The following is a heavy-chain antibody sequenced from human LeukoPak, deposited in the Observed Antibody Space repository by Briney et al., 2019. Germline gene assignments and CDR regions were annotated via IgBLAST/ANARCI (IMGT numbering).Heavy chain of an antibody. V-gene: IGHV1-18*01. CDR2: ISPYDGST. CDR1: RYTFITYG. J-gene: IGHJ4*02. CDR3: ARDKAPRYTYGLGH. Sequence: ASVKVSCKASRYTFITYGINWVRQAPGQGLEWMGWISPYDGSTNFAQNLQGRVTMTTDTITSTAFMELRSLRFEDTALYYCARDKAPRYTYGLGHWGQGTLVTVSS. D-gene: IGHD5-18*01.